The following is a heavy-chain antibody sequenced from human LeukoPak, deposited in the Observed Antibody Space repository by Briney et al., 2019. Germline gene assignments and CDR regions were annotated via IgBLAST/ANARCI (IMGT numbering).Heavy chain of an antibody. V-gene: IGHV3-7*01. D-gene: IGHD3-10*01. Sequence: GGSLRLSCAASGFTFTSSGMNWVRQAPGKGLEWVANIKEDGSEKYNVDSVKGRFTISRDNAKNSLYLQMNSLRAEDTAVYYCARFIRGVTQSSYDSWGQGTLVTVSS. CDR2: IKEDGSEK. CDR1: GFTFTSSG. J-gene: IGHJ4*02. CDR3: ARFIRGVTQSSYDS.